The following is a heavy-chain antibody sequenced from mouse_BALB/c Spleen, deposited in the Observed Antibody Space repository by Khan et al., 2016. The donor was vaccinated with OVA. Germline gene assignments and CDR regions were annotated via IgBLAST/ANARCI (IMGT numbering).Heavy chain of an antibody. J-gene: IGHJ2*01. CDR2: ISYSGNT. CDR3: ARMYGGDFDY. D-gene: IGHD2-10*02. Sequence: EVQLQESGPGLVKPSQSLSLTCTVTGYSITSDYAWNWIRQFPGNKLEWMGYISYSGNTKYNPSLKSRISITRDTSENQFFLQLNSVTIEDTATYYCARMYGGDFDYWGQGTTLTVSS. V-gene: IGHV3-2*02. CDR1: GYSITSDYA.